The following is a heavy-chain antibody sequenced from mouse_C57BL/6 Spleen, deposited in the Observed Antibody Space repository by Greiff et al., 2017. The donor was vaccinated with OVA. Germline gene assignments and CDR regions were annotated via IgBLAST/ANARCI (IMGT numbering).Heavy chain of an antibody. CDR3: ARVDDYDGDY. CDR2: ISYDGSN. J-gene: IGHJ2*01. V-gene: IGHV3-6*01. D-gene: IGHD2-4*01. Sequence: EVQLVESGPGLVKPSQSLSLTCSVTGYSITSGYYWNWIRQFPGNKLEWMGYISYDGSNNYNPSLKNRISITRDTSKNQFFLKLNSVTTEDTATYYCARVDDYDGDYWGQGTTLTVSS. CDR1: GYSITSGYY.